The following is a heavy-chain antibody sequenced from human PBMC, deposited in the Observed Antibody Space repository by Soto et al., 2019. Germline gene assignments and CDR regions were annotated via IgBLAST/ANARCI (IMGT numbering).Heavy chain of an antibody. CDR3: ARGPDYYDSSGYYPLAY. D-gene: IGHD3-22*01. J-gene: IGHJ4*02. Sequence: GGSLRLSCEASGFAFDTYGMHWIRQGAGQGLEWVATMSYDGSKIYYRDSVRGRFSISRDDSKRTLYLQMNSLRAEDTAVYYCARGPDYYDSSGYYPLAYWGQGTLVTVSS. CDR1: GFAFDTYG. CDR2: MSYDGSKI. V-gene: IGHV3-30*03.